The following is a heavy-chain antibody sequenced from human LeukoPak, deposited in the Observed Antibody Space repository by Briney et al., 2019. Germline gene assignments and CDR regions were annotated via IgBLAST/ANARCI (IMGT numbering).Heavy chain of an antibody. D-gene: IGHD3-3*01. CDR3: AKVESGYDFWSGYYRFEAGYFDY. V-gene: IGHV3-23*01. Sequence: GGALRLSCAPSGFSFISSAVCGVRETPGGRLGWVSAICGSGGSTYYADSVKGRFTISRDNSKNTLYLQMNSLRAEDTAVYYCAKVESGYDFWSGYYRFEAGYFDYWGQGTLVTVSS. CDR1: GFSFISSA. J-gene: IGHJ4*02. CDR2: ICGSGGST.